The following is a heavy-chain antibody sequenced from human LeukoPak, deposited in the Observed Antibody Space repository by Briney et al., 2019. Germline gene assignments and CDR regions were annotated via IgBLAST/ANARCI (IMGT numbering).Heavy chain of an antibody. CDR3: AREGYYYDSSGYFRSDY. Sequence: GGSLRLSCAASGFTFNTYTMNWVRQAPGKGLEWVSYISGSSGIIDYADSVRGRFTISRDNAKNTLYLQMNSLRAEDTAVYYCAREGYYYDSSGYFRSDYWGQGTLVTVSS. CDR2: ISGSSGII. D-gene: IGHD3-22*01. CDR1: GFTFNTYT. V-gene: IGHV3-48*04. J-gene: IGHJ4*02.